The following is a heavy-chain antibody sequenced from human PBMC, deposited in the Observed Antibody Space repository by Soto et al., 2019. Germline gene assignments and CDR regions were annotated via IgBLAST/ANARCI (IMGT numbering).Heavy chain of an antibody. J-gene: IGHJ4*02. CDR2: IYHSGST. CDR1: YGYISSGGCS. Sequence: SQTLSVTWTVSYGYISSGGCSWSFIKQPPGKGLEWIGYIYHSGSTYYNPSLKSRVTISVDRSKKQFSLKLSSVTAADTAVYYCARPTVGGYFEYWGQGTLVTVSS. V-gene: IGHV4-30-2*01. D-gene: IGHD4-17*01. CDR3: ARPTVGGYFEY.